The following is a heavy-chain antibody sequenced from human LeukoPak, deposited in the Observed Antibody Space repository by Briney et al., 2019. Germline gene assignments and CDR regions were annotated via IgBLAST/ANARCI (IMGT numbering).Heavy chain of an antibody. CDR1: GFTFSSYG. Sequence: PGGTLRLSCAASGFTFSSYGMSWVRQAPGKGLEWVSAISGSGGSTYYADSVKGRFTISRDNSKNTLYLQMNSLRAEDTAVYYCAKDMSIDYYDSSGYPETYFDYWGQGTLVTVSS. V-gene: IGHV3-23*01. CDR3: AKDMSIDYYDSSGYPETYFDY. CDR2: ISGSGGST. D-gene: IGHD3-22*01. J-gene: IGHJ4*02.